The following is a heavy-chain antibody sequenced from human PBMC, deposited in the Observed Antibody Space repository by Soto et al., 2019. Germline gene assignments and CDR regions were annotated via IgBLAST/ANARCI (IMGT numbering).Heavy chain of an antibody. V-gene: IGHV1-18*01. J-gene: IGHJ6*03. CDR3: ARVTAEDPYYYYYYYMDV. Sequence: ASVKVSCKASGYTFTSYGISWVRQAPGQGLEWMGWISAYNGNTNYAQKLQGRVTMTTDTSTSTAYMELRSLRSDDTAVYYCARVTAEDPYYYYYYYMDVWGKGTTVTVSS. CDR1: GYTFTSYG. CDR2: ISAYNGNT.